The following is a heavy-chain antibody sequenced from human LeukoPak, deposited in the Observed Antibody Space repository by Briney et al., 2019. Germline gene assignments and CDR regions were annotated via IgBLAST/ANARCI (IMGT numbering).Heavy chain of an antibody. V-gene: IGHV3-11*01. CDR2: ISSSGGTI. D-gene: IGHD3-9*01. Sequence: GGSLRLSCAASGFSFSDYYVSWLRQAPGEGLEWISYISSSGGTIYYGGSVKGRFTISRDNAQNLLYLQMNSLRDEDTAVYYCARDHPTAMTGNVYDSWDQGTLVTVSA. CDR3: ARDHPTAMTGNVYDS. CDR1: GFSFSDYY. J-gene: IGHJ4*02.